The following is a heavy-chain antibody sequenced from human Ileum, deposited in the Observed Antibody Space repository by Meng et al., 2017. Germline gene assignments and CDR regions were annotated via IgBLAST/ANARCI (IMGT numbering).Heavy chain of an antibody. CDR2: IWYSGST. CDR3: ARVAVGSPFDP. J-gene: IGHJ5*02. CDR1: GGSISRSDYC. Sequence: SETLSLTCTVSGGSISRSDYCWGWVRQPPGRGMEYIGCIWYSGSTWYNPSLKGRVTISLDTSKSQFSVSLSSVTAADTALYYCARVAVGSPFDPWGQGNLVTGAS. V-gene: IGHV4-39*07. D-gene: IGHD1-26*01.